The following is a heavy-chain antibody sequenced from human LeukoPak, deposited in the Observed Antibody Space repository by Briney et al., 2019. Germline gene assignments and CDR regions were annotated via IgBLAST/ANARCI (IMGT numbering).Heavy chain of an antibody. CDR2: IHTDGST. Sequence: PGGSLRLSCAASGLSVSDHYMNWVRQAPGKGLEWVSVIHTDGSTYSSDSVKGRFTISRDNSKNTLFLQMNSLRAEDTAVYYCARDRPYGGKGDFGYWGQGTLVTVSS. CDR3: ARDRPYGGKGDFGY. J-gene: IGHJ4*02. D-gene: IGHD4-23*01. CDR1: GLSVSDHY. V-gene: IGHV3-66*01.